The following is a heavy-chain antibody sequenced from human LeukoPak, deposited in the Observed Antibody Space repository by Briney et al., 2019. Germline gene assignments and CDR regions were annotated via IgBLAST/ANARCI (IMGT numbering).Heavy chain of an antibody. V-gene: IGHV3-48*03. CDR2: ISSSGSTI. D-gene: IGHD6-19*01. J-gene: IGHJ4*02. CDR1: GFTFSSYE. Sequence: GGSLRLSCAASGFTFSSYEMNWVRQAPGKGLEWVSYISSSGSTIYYADSVKGRFTISRDNAKNSLYLQMNSLRAEDTAVYYCARDQWPLPYDYWGQGTLVTVSS. CDR3: ARDQWPLPYDY.